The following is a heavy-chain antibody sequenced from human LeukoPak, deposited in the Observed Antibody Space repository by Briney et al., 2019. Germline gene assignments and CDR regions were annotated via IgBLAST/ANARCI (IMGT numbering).Heavy chain of an antibody. Sequence: SETLSLTCTVSGGSISNSSYYWGWIRQPPGKGPEWIGSIYYSGSTYYNPSLKSRVTISVDTSKNQFSLKLSSVTAADTAVYYCARRGVAAAGEDADFDYWGQGTLVTVSS. J-gene: IGHJ4*02. CDR3: ARRGVAAAGEDADFDY. CDR2: IYYSGST. D-gene: IGHD6-13*01. V-gene: IGHV4-39*01. CDR1: GGSISNSSYY.